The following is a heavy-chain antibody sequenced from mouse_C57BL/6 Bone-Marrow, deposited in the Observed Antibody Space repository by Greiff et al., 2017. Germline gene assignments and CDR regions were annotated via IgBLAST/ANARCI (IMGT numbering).Heavy chain of an antibody. V-gene: IGHV1-50*01. CDR3: ARWGYDAMDY. D-gene: IGHD3-1*01. CDR1: GYTFTSYW. Sequence: QVQLQQPGAELVKPGASVKLSCKASGYTFTSYWMQWVKQRPGQGLEWIGEIDPSDSYPNYNQKFKGKATLTVATSSSTAYMQLSSLTSEASAVYYCARWGYDAMDYWGQGTSVTVSS. CDR2: IDPSDSYP. J-gene: IGHJ4*01.